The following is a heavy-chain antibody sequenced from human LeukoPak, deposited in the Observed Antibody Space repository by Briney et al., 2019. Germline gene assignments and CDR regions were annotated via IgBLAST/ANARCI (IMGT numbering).Heavy chain of an antibody. Sequence: SATLSLTCTVSGVSISSYYWSWIRQPPGKGLEWIGRIYTSGSTNYDPSLKSRVTISVDTSKNQFSLKLSSVTAAHTAVYYCARDLVVYRDPYDTLAGGFHDAFDIWGQGTVVTVSS. V-gene: IGHV4-4*08. CDR2: IYTSGST. CDR1: GVSISSYY. D-gene: IGHD3-22*01. J-gene: IGHJ3*02. CDR3: ARDLVVYRDPYDTLAGGFHDAFDI.